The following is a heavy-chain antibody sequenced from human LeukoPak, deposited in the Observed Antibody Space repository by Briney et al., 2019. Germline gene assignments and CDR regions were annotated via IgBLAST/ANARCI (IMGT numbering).Heavy chain of an antibody. D-gene: IGHD6-13*01. CDR1: GFTFSSYG. Sequence: GGSLRLSCAASGFTFSSYGMHWVRQAPGKGLEWVAVISYDGSNKYYADSVKGRFTISRDNSKNTLYMQVNSLRAEDTAVYYCAREIPRGSSFDYWGQGTLVTVS. J-gene: IGHJ4*02. CDR2: ISYDGSNK. V-gene: IGHV3-30*03. CDR3: AREIPRGSSFDY.